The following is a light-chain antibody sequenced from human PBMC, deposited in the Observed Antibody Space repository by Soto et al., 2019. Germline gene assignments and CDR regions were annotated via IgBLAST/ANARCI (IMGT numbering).Light chain of an antibody. V-gene: IGKV1-39*01. CDR3: QQSYSTPYT. CDR1: QTITNY. Sequence: DIQMTQSPSSLSASVGDRLTITCRASQTITNYLNWFQQRPGKAPKLLIYAASSLQSGVPSRFSGGGSGTDFTLTISSLQPEDFASYYCQQSYSTPYTFGQGTKLEIK. J-gene: IGKJ2*01. CDR2: AAS.